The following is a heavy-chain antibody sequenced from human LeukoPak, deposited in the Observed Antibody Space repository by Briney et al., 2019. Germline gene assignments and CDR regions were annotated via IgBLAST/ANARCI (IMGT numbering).Heavy chain of an antibody. CDR1: GFTFSSYG. CDR2: IRYDGSNK. D-gene: IGHD6-13*01. CDR3: AGLYSSSWQELYNWFDP. Sequence: GGSLRLSCAASGFTFSSYGMHWVRQAPGKGLEWVAFIRYDGSNKYYADSVKGRFTISRDNSKNTPYLQMNSLRAEDTAVYYCAGLYSSSWQELYNWFDPWGQGTLVTVSS. V-gene: IGHV3-30*02. J-gene: IGHJ5*02.